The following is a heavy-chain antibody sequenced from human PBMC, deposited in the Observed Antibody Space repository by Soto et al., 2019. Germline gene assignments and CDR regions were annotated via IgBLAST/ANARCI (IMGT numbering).Heavy chain of an antibody. CDR1: GASVTSYY. D-gene: IGHD3-10*01. CDR2: IYTSGNT. V-gene: IGHV4-4*07. CDR3: ARDGVGPHGMTV. Sequence: QVQLQGSDPRLLKPSETLSLTCTVSGASVTSYYWSWIRQPAGKGLDWIGRIYTSGNTDYNPSLKSRVTLSLETSQNQGTLKLSSVTAADTAIYYCARDGVGPHGMTVWGQGTTVTVSS. J-gene: IGHJ6*02.